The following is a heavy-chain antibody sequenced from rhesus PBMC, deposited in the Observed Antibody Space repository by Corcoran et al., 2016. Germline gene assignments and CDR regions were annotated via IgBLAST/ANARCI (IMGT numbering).Heavy chain of an antibody. D-gene: IGHD6-25*01. CDR2: IRNKADGETT. V-gene: IGHV3-58*01. CDR3: ARSAAAGTGRYYYGLDS. Sequence: EAQLMESGGGLVQPGGSLRLSCAASGFTFSDHYMQWVRQAPGKGLEWVGLIRNKADGETTDYALSVKGRVTISRDDSKSITYLQMNNLKTEDTAVYYCARSAAAGTGRYYYGLDSWGQGVVVTVSS. CDR1: GFTFSDHY. J-gene: IGHJ6*01.